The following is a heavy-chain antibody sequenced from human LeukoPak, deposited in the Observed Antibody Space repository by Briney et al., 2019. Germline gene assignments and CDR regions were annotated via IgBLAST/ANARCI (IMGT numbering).Heavy chain of an antibody. CDR3: ARGDYGANFPFDY. V-gene: IGHV3-66*01. D-gene: IGHD4-23*01. CDR1: GFTVANNY. Sequence: TGGSLRLSCAASGFTVANNYMSWVRQAPGKGLEWVSVIYSGGGTYYADSVKGRFTISRDNSKHTLYLHMNSLSAEDTAVYCCARGDYGANFPFDYWGQGTLVTASS. CDR2: IYSGGGT. J-gene: IGHJ4*02.